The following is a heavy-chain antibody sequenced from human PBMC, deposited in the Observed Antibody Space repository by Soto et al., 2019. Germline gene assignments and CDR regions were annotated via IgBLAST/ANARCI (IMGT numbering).Heavy chain of an antibody. CDR3: ARSSGWDLYDY. CDR2: INPSGGST. D-gene: IGHD6-19*01. V-gene: IGHV1-46*03. J-gene: IGHJ4*02. CDR1: GYTFTSYY. Sequence: QVQLVQSGAEVKKPGASVKVSCKASGYTFTSYYMHWVRQAPGQGLEWMGMINPSGGSTSYAQKFQGRVTMTRDTSTSTVYMELSSLRSEDTAVYYCARSSGWDLYDYWGQGTLVTVSS.